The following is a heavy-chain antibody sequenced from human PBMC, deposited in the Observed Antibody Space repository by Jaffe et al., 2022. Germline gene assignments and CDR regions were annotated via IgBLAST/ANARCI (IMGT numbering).Heavy chain of an antibody. Sequence: EVQLVESGGGLVKPGGSLRLSCAASGFTFSSYSMNWVRQAPGKGLEWVSSISSSSSYIYYADSVKGRFTISRDNAKNSLYLQMNSLRAEDTAVYYCARVPEVQGVITYYYYYYMDVWGKGTTVTVSS. CDR2: ISSSSSYI. CDR1: GFTFSSYS. CDR3: ARVPEVQGVITYYYYYYMDV. V-gene: IGHV3-21*01. D-gene: IGHD3-10*01. J-gene: IGHJ6*03.